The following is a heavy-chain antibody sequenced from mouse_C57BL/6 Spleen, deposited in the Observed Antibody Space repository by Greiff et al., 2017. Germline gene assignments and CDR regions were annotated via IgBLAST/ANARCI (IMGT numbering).Heavy chain of an antibody. CDR3: ARSIYYDYDEGFAY. V-gene: IGHV1-82*01. CDR1: GYAFSSSW. Sequence: VKLVESGPELVKPGASVKISCKASGYAFSSSWMNWVKQRPGKGLEWIGRIYPGDGDTNYNGKFKGKATLTADKSSSTAYMQLSSLTSEDSAVYFCARSIYYDYDEGFAYWGQGTLVTVSA. CDR2: IYPGDGDT. D-gene: IGHD2-4*01. J-gene: IGHJ3*01.